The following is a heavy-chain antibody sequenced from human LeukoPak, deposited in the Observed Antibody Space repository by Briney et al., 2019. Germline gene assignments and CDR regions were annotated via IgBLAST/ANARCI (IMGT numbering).Heavy chain of an antibody. CDR2: VLDNTDFA. CDR1: GITLMSYT. Sequence: GGSLRLSCSASGITLMSYTIHWLRRAPGRGLEWLTLVLDNTDFAYHADSVKGRFTISRDNAKNSLYLQMNSLRAEDTAVYYCARDEAGYCSSTSCPGAFDIWGQGTMVTVSS. V-gene: IGHV3-30-3*01. CDR3: ARDEAGYCSSTSCPGAFDI. J-gene: IGHJ3*02. D-gene: IGHD2-2*01.